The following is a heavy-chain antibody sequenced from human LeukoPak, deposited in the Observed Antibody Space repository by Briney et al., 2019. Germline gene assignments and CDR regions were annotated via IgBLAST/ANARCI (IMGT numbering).Heavy chain of an antibody. CDR3: ARGNSGWHPKFEH. CDR2: IYHSGST. J-gene: IGHJ4*02. CDR1: GYCISRGYY. V-gene: IGHV4-38-2*02. Sequence: SETLSLTCTVSGYCISRGYYGGGIGQPPGKGRGWMGSIYHSGSTSYSPSLQSRVPISVDTSKKPFSLKLSSVTAADTAVYYCARGNSGWHPKFEHWREGPLLRVSS. D-gene: IGHD6-19*01.